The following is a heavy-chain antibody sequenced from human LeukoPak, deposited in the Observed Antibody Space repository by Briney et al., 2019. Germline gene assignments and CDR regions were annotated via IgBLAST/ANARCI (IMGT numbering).Heavy chain of an antibody. Sequence: SETLSLTCAVYGGSFSGDYWTWIRQPPGKGLEWIGEINHSGSTNYNPSLKSRVTISIDTSKNQFSLRLSSVTAADTAVYYCARASEYSSKLDNWGQGTLVTVSS. CDR3: ARASEYSSKLDN. D-gene: IGHD5-18*01. J-gene: IGHJ4*02. CDR2: INHSGST. V-gene: IGHV4-34*01. CDR1: GGSFSGDY.